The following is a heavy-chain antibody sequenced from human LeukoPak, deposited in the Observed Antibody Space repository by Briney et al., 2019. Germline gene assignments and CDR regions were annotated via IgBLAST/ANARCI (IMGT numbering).Heavy chain of an antibody. J-gene: IGHJ3*02. V-gene: IGHV3-7*01. Sequence: GGSLRLSCAASGFTFSSYWMSWVRQAPGKGLEWVANIKQDGSEKYYVDSVRGRFTISRDNAKNSLYLQMNSLRAEDTAVYYCAIPYYDSSGYYYGDAFDIWGQGTMVTVSS. CDR1: GFTFSSYW. CDR3: AIPYYDSSGYYYGDAFDI. D-gene: IGHD3-22*01. CDR2: IKQDGSEK.